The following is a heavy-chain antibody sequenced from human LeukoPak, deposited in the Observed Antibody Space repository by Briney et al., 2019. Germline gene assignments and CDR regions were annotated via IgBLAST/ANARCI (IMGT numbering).Heavy chain of an antibody. CDR2: INPNSGGT. Sequence: ASVKVSCKASGYTFTGYYMHWVRQAPGQGLEWMGWINPNSGGTNYAQKFQGRVTMTRDTSISTAYMELSRLRSDDTAVYYCAREYSGSRSAFDPWGQGTLVTVSS. CDR1: GYTFTGYY. J-gene: IGHJ5*02. CDR3: AREYSGSRSAFDP. D-gene: IGHD1-26*01. V-gene: IGHV1-2*02.